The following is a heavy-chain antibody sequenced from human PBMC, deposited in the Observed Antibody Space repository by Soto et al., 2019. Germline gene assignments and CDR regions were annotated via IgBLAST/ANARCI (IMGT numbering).Heavy chain of an antibody. Sequence: DVQLLESGAGLVQPGGSLRLSCAASGFTFSNYTMAWVRQAPGRGLEWVSIISTSGFTTFYADSVKGRFTISRDNSKDTVFLQMNSLRAEDTAVYYCAKGSGYCLAGTCSRYFDYWGQGNLVTVSS. CDR2: ISTSGFTT. CDR1: GFTFSNYT. V-gene: IGHV3-23*01. J-gene: IGHJ4*02. CDR3: AKGSGYCLAGTCSRYFDY. D-gene: IGHD2-15*01.